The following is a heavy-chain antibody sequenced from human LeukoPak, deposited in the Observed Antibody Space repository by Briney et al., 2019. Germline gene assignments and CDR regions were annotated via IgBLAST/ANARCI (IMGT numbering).Heavy chain of an antibody. Sequence: SETLSLTCAVYGGSFSGYYWSWIRQPPGKGLEWIGEINHSGSTNYNPSLKSRVTISVDTSKNQFSLKLSSVTAADTAVYYCAREFYGDYGWFDPWGQGTLVTVSS. CDR1: GGSFSGYY. J-gene: IGHJ5*02. CDR3: AREFYGDYGWFDP. V-gene: IGHV4-34*01. D-gene: IGHD4-17*01. CDR2: INHSGST.